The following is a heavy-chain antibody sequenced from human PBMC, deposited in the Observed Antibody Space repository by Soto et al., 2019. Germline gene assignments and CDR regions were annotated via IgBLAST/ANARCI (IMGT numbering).Heavy chain of an antibody. CDR3: ARDLGGWTDY. V-gene: IGHV1-3*01. J-gene: IGHJ4*02. CDR2: INAGNGNT. Sequence: QVQLVQSGAEVKKPGASVKVSCKASGYTFTSCAMHWVRQGPGQRLEWMGWINAGNGNTKYSQKFQGRVTITRDTSASTAYMELSSLRSEDTTVYYCARDLGGWTDYWGQGTLVTVSS. CDR1: GYTFTSCA. D-gene: IGHD6-19*01.